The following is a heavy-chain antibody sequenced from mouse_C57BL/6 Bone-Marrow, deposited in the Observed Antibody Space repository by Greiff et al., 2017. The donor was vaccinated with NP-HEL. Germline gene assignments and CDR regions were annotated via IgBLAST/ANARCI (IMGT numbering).Heavy chain of an antibody. D-gene: IGHD2-3*01. J-gene: IGHJ1*03. Sequence: EVQLQQSGPVLVKPGASVKMSCKASGYTFTDYYMNWVKQSHGKSLEWIGVINPYNGGTSYNQKFKGKATLTVDKSSSTAYMALNSLTSEDSAVYYCARDGYPWYFDVWGTGTTVTVSS. V-gene: IGHV1-19*01. CDR1: GYTFTDYY. CDR2: INPYNGGT. CDR3: ARDGYPWYFDV.